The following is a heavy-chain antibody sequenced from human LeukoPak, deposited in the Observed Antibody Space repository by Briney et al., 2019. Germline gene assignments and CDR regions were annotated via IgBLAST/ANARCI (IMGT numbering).Heavy chain of an antibody. CDR1: GFTFSSYS. D-gene: IGHD1-14*01. CDR2: ISNSASTI. V-gene: IGHV3-48*01. Sequence: PGGSLRLSCAASGFTFSSYSMNWVRQAPGKGLEWISYISNSASTIYYADSMKGRFTISRDNAKNSLYLQMDSLRAEDTAVYYCARDWAGSYYGMDVWGQGTTITVSS. J-gene: IGHJ6*02. CDR3: ARDWAGSYYGMDV.